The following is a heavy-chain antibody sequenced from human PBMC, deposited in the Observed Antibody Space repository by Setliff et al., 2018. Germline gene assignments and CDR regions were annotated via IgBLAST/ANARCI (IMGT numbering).Heavy chain of an antibody. Sequence: QPGGSLRLSCAASGFTFSSYAMSWVRQAPGKGLEWVSAISGSGGSTYYADSVKGRFTISRDNSKNTLYLQMNSLRAEDTAVYYCAKVNNRFWSGYYPYYYGMDVWGQGTTVTVSS. D-gene: IGHD3-3*01. CDR1: GFTFSSYA. CDR2: ISGSGGST. J-gene: IGHJ6*02. V-gene: IGHV3-23*01. CDR3: AKVNNRFWSGYYPYYYGMDV.